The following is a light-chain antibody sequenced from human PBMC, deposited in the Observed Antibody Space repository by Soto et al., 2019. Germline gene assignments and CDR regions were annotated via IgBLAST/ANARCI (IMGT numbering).Light chain of an antibody. J-gene: IGLJ1*01. CDR3: AAWDDSLNGLYV. Sequence: VLTQRPSASGTPGQRVTISCSGSSSNIGSNTVNWYQQLPGTAPKLLIYSNNQRPSGVPDRFSGSKSGTSASLAISGLQSEDEADYYCAAWDDSLNGLYVFGTGTKVTVL. V-gene: IGLV1-44*01. CDR2: SNN. CDR1: SSNIGSNT.